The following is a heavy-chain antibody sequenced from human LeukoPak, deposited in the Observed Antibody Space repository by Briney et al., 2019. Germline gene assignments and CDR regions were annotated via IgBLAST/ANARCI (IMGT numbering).Heavy chain of an antibody. CDR3: ARDTSSSWYRGWFDP. V-gene: IGHV4-30-2*01. Sequence: SQTLSLTCAVSGGSISSGGYSWSWIRQPPGKGLEWIGYIYHSGSTYYNPSLKSRVTISVDRSKNQFSLKLSSVTAADTAVYYCARDTSSSWYRGWFDPWGQGTLVTVSS. J-gene: IGHJ5*02. CDR2: IYHSGST. CDR1: GGSISSGGYS. D-gene: IGHD6-13*01.